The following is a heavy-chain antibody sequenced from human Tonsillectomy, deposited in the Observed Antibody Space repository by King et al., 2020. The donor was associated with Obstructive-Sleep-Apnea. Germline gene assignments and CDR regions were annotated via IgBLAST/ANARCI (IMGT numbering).Heavy chain of an antibody. CDR3: AISVDTAMVFDY. CDR1: GGSISSYY. J-gene: IGHJ4*02. D-gene: IGHD5-18*01. V-gene: IGHV4-59*08. Sequence: VQLQESGPGLVKPSETLSLTCTVSGGSISSYYWSWIRQPPGKGLEWIGYVYYSGSTNYNPSLKRRVTISVDTSKKQFSLKLSSVTAADTAVYYCAISVDTAMVFDYWGQGTLVTVSS. CDR2: VYYSGST.